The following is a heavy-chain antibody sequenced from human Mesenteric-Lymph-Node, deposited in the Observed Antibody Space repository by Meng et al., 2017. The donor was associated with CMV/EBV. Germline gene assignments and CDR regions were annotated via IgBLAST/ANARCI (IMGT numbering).Heavy chain of an antibody. CDR1: GFTFSSYS. CDR3: ARDESGGRWLQLQYYYYYGMDV. J-gene: IGHJ6*02. D-gene: IGHD5-24*01. CDR2: ISSSSSYI. V-gene: IGHV3-21*01. Sequence: GEPLKISCAASGFTFSSYSMNWVRQAPGKGLEWVSSISSSSSYIYYADSVKGRFTISRDNAKNSLYLQMNSLRAEDTAVYYCARDESGGRWLQLQYYYYYGMDVWGQGTTVTVSS.